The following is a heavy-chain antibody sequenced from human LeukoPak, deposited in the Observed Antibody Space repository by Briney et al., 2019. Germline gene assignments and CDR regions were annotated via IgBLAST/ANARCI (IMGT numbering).Heavy chain of an antibody. D-gene: IGHD3-22*01. Sequence: PSETLSLTCTVSGGSISSSSYYWGWIRQPPGKGLEWIGSIYYSGSTYYNPSLKSRVTISVDTSKNQFSLKLSSVTAADTAVYYCARPGYYYDSGGYSSWGQGTLVTVSS. CDR3: ARPGYYYDSGGYSS. CDR2: IYYSGST. CDR1: GGSISSSSYY. V-gene: IGHV4-39*01. J-gene: IGHJ5*02.